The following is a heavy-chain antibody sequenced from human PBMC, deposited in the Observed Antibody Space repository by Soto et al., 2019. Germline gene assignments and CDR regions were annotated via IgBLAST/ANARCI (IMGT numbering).Heavy chain of an antibody. J-gene: IGHJ4*02. CDR2: INHSGST. CDR3: ARGGAIGYCSSTSCYTDFDY. Sequence: QVQLQQWGAGLLKPSETLSLTCAVYGGSFSGYYWSWIRQPPGKGLEWIGEINHSGSTNYNPSLKSRVTLSVDTSKNQFSLKLSSVTAADTAVYYCARGGAIGYCSSTSCYTDFDYWGQGTLVTVSS. D-gene: IGHD2-2*02. V-gene: IGHV4-34*01. CDR1: GGSFSGYY.